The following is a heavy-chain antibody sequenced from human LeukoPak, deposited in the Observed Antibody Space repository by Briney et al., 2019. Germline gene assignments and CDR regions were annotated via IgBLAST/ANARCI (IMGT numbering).Heavy chain of an antibody. CDR2: INAGNGNT. J-gene: IGHJ3*02. CDR3: ASLLYDILTGYDAFDI. D-gene: IGHD3-9*01. Sequence: ASVKVSCKASGYTFTSYGISWVRQAPGQGLEWMGWINAGNGNTKYSQKFQGRVTITRDTSASTAYMELSSLRSEDTAVYYCASLLYDILTGYDAFDIWGQGTMVTVSS. CDR1: GYTFTSYG. V-gene: IGHV1-3*01.